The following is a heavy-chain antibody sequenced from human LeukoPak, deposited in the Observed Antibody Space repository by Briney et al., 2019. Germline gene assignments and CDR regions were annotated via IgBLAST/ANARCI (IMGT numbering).Heavy chain of an antibody. V-gene: IGHV4-34*01. Sequence: SETLSLTCAVYGGSFSGYYWSWIRQPPGKGLEWIGEINHSGSTNYNPSLKSRVTISVDTSKNQFSLNLSSVTAADTAVYYCVRHVGYYYDSSGYFDYWGQGTLVTVTS. CDR1: GGSFSGYY. CDR2: INHSGST. J-gene: IGHJ4*02. D-gene: IGHD3-22*01. CDR3: VRHVGYYYDSSGYFDY.